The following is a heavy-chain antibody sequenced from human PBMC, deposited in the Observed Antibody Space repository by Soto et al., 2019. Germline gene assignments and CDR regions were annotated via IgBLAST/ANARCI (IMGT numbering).Heavy chain of an antibody. CDR2: IKQDGSEK. CDR1: AFTFSSNW. J-gene: IGHJ5*02. Sequence: GGSRRLSCAPSAFTFSSNWMSWVRQAPGKGLARVANIKQDGSEKYYVDSVKGRFTISRDNAKNSLYLQMNSLRAEDTAVYYCARDLLRRASWFDPWGQGTLVT. CDR3: ARDLLRRASWFDP. D-gene: IGHD2-15*01. V-gene: IGHV3-7*03.